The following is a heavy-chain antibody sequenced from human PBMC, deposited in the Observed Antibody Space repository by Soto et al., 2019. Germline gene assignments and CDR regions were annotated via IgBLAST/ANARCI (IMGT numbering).Heavy chain of an antibody. CDR1: GYTFSNYD. D-gene: IGHD3-10*01. J-gene: IGHJ4*02. V-gene: IGHV1-8*01. CDR3: ASHPEGPLLGFDY. Sequence: QVQLVQSGAEVKKPGASVKVSCKSSGYTFSNYDVNWVRQAPGQGLEWMGWMNPNTGNTGYAQNCQGSITMTGDTSTSTGYMELSGLRSEDTAVYYCASHPEGPLLGFDYWGQGTLVIVSS. CDR2: MNPNTGNT.